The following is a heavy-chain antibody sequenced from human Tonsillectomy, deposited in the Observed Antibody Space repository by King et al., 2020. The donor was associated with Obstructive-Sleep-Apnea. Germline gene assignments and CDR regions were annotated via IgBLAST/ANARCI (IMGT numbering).Heavy chain of an antibody. Sequence: VQLVESGGGLVKPGGSLRLSCAAYGFTFNIYSMNWVRQAPGKGLEWVSSISSSGDYLYYTESVKGRFTVSRDNAKNSLSLKLNNLRPEDTAVYFCARDHIPRRYLAWSDGFDVWGLGTPVTVSP. D-gene: IGHD3-3*01. CDR1: GFTFNIYS. CDR2: ISSSGDYL. V-gene: IGHV3-21*01. CDR3: ARDHIPRRYLAWSDGFDV. J-gene: IGHJ3*01.